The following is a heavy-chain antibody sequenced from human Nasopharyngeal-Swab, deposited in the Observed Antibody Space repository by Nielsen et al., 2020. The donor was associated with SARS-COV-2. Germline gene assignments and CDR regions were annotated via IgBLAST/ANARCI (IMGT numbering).Heavy chain of an antibody. D-gene: IGHD2-2*01. CDR1: GGSISSYY. V-gene: IGHV4-59*12. J-gene: IGHJ6*02. CDR3: ARSSSSMGGYYYYYGMDV. Sequence: GSLRLSCTVSGGSISSYYWSWIRQPPGKGLEWIGYIYYSGSTYYNPSLKSRVTISVDTSKNQFSLKLSSVTAADTAVYYCARSSSSMGGYYYYYGMDVWGQGTTVTVSS. CDR2: IYYSGST.